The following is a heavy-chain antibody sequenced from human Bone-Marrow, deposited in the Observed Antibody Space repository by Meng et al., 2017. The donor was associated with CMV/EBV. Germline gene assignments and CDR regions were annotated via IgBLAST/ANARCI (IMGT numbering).Heavy chain of an antibody. V-gene: IGHV4-4*02. Sequence: SETLSLTCAVSGGSISSSNWWSWVRQPPGKGLEWIGEIYHSGSTNYNPSLKSRVTISVDTSKNQFSLKLSSVTAADTAVYYCARVEFLGRSTQKSRPTSLDVWGQGTTVTVSS. D-gene: IGHD3-10*01. CDR3: ARVEFLGRSTQKSRPTSLDV. CDR1: GGSISSSNW. CDR2: IYHSGST. J-gene: IGHJ6*02.